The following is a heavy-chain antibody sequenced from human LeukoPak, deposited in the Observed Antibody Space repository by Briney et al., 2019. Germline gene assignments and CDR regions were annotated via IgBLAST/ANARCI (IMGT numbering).Heavy chain of an antibody. J-gene: IGHJ4*02. V-gene: IGHV3-30*03. CDR2: ISYDGSNK. CDR1: GFTFSSYS. CDR3: ARVPHYDSSPHEVYY. D-gene: IGHD3-22*01. Sequence: GGSLRLSCAASGFTFSSYSMNWVRQAPGKGLEWVAVISYDGSNKYYADSVKGRFTISRDNSKNTLYLQMNSLRAEDTAVYYCARVPHYDSSPHEVYYWGQGTLVTVSS.